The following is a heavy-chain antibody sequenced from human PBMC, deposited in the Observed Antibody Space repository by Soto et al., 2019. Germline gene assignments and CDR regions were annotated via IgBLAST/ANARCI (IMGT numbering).Heavy chain of an antibody. V-gene: IGHV5-51*01. D-gene: IGHD6-13*01. J-gene: IGHJ6*02. CDR2: IYPGDSDT. CDR1: GYSFTSYW. CDR3: ARDSADSSSWYGFQNYYYYGMDV. Sequence: GESLKISCKGSGYSFTSYWIGWVRQMPGKGLEWMGIIYPGDSDTRYSPSFQGQVTISADKSISTAYLQWSSLKASDTAMYYCARDSADSSSWYGFQNYYYYGMDVWGQGTTVTVSS.